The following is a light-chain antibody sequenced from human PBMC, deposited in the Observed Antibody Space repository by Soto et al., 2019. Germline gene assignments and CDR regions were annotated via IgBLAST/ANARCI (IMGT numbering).Light chain of an antibody. CDR2: AAS. CDR1: QGISSF. V-gene: IGKV1-9*01. J-gene: IGKJ2*01. Sequence: DIQLTQSPSFLSAAVGDRVTLTCRASQGISSFLAWYQRKPGKAPKLLISAASTLQSGVPSRLSGSGSGAEFTLTISSLQTEDFATYYCQQLNTHPYTFGQGTKVDIK. CDR3: QQLNTHPYT.